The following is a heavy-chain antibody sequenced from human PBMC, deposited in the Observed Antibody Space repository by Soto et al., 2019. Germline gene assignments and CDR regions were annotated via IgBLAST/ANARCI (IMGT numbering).Heavy chain of an antibody. J-gene: IGHJ4*02. CDR3: AKTTNHGPRGHFDS. CDR2: ISPYNSDT. V-gene: IGHV1-18*01. CDR1: GYSFTYYG. Sequence: QVQLVQSGAEVKRPGASVKVSCKASGYSFTYYGISWVRQAPGQGLEWLGWISPYNSDTNFAPRLQDRVTMTTDTSSSTAYMELRSLKSNDTAVYFCAKTTNHGPRGHFDSWGQGTLVTLSS.